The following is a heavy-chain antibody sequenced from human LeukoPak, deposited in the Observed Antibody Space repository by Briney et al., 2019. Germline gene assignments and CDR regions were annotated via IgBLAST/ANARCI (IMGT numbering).Heavy chain of an antibody. V-gene: IGHV3-7*01. J-gene: IGHJ3*02. CDR1: GFIFSSYW. CDR2: IKKDGSEK. Sequence: GGSLRLSCAASGFIFSSYWMSWVRQAPGKGLEWVANIKKDGSEKYYVDSVKGRFTISRDNAKNSLYLQMNSLRAEDTAVYYCAREKRGYSYGSPDAFDIWGQGTMVTVSS. D-gene: IGHD5-18*01. CDR3: AREKRGYSYGSPDAFDI.